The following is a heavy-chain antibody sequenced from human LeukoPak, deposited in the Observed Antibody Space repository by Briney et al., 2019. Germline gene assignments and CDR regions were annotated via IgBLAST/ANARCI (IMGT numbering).Heavy chain of an antibody. J-gene: IGHJ5*02. CDR1: GFTFSSYW. Sequence: GGSLRLSRAASGFTFSSYWVHWVRQAPGKGLVWVSNINSDGSSTSYADSVKGRFTISRDNAKNTLYLQMNSLRAEDTAVYYCARSRGSGSYNWFDPWGQGTLVTVSS. D-gene: IGHD3-10*01. CDR2: INSDGSST. V-gene: IGHV3-74*01. CDR3: ARSRGSGSYNWFDP.